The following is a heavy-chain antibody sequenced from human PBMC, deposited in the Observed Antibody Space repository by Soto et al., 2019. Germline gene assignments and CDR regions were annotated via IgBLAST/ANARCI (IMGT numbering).Heavy chain of an antibody. CDR3: AHKRGSGSYYGDFDY. Sequence: QITLKESGPTLVKPTQTLTLTCTFSGSSFTTSGVGVGWIRQPPGKALEWLALIYWDDDKRYSPSLKSRLTIXXHXSXIQVVFTMTDMDPVDTATYYCAHKRGSGSYYGDFDYWGQGTLVTVSS. CDR2: IYWDDDK. J-gene: IGHJ4*02. D-gene: IGHD1-26*01. V-gene: IGHV2-5*02. CDR1: GSSFTTSGVG.